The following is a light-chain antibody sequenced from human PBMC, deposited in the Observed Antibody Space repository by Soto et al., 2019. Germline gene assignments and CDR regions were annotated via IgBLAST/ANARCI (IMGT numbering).Light chain of an antibody. V-gene: IGKV3-20*01. CDR2: GAS. CDR3: QKYGSSPWT. Sequence: EIVLSQSPGTLSLSPGERATVSCRASPSVSSSYLAWYQQKPGQAPRLLIYGASSRATGIPERFSGSGSGTDVTLTISRLEPEDYAVYYWQKYGSSPWTFGQGTQVEIK. J-gene: IGKJ1*01. CDR1: PSVSSSY.